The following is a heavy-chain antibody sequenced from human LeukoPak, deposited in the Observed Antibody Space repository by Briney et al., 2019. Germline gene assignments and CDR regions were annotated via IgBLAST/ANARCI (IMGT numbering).Heavy chain of an antibody. CDR3: ARAPTTGWFDP. CDR2: IYYNGST. V-gene: IGHV4-61*01. J-gene: IGHJ5*02. D-gene: IGHD1-26*01. Sequence: SETLSLTCTVSGGSVSSGSYYWSWIRQPPGKGLEWIGYIYYNGSTNYNSSLKSRVTISVDTSKNQFSLKLSSVTAADTAVYYCARAPTTGWFDPWGQGTLVTVSS. CDR1: GGSVSSGSYY.